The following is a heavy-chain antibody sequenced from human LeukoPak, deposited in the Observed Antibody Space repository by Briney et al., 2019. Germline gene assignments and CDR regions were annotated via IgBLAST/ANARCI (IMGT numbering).Heavy chain of an antibody. V-gene: IGHV3-30*04. CDR2: ISYDGSNK. J-gene: IGHJ4*02. D-gene: IGHD3-10*01. Sequence: PGGSLRLSCAASGFTFGSYAMHWVRQAPGKGLEWVAVISYDGSNKYYADSVKGRFTISRDNSKNTLYLQMNSLRAEDTAVYYCARGSSGSGIYSNPLYWGQGTLVTVSS. CDR3: ARGSSGSGIYSNPLY. CDR1: GFTFGSYA.